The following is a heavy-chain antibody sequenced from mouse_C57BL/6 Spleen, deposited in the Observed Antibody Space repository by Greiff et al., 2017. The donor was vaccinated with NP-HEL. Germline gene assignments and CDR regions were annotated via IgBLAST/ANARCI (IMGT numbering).Heavy chain of an antibody. J-gene: IGHJ4*01. V-gene: IGHV1-5*01. CDR3: TRGGYFYYGSSLDAMDY. CDR1: GYTFTSYW. CDR2: IYPGNSDT. D-gene: IGHD1-1*01. Sequence: EVQLQQSGTVLARPGASVKMSCKTSGYTFTSYWMHWVKQRPGQGLEWIGAIYPGNSDTSYNQKFKGKAKLTAVTSAGTAYMELSSLTNEDSAVYYCTRGGYFYYGSSLDAMDYWGQGTSVTVSS.